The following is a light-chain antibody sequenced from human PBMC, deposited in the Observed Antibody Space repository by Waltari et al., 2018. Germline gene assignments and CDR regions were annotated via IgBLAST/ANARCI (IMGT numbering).Light chain of an antibody. J-gene: IGLJ3*02. Sequence: QLVVTQSPSASASLGASMKLTCTLSSGHSNITNAWPQPQQPERGPRYLMKVNSYGSHSRGDGIPDRFSGSSSGAERYLTITSLQSDAEADYYCQTGRHGTWVFGGGTKLTVL. V-gene: IGLV4-69*01. CDR3: QTGRHGTWV. CDR2: VNSYGSH. CDR1: SGHSNIT.